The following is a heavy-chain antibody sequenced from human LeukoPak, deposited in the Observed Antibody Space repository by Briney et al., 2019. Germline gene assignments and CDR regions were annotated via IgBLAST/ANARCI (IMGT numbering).Heavy chain of an antibody. J-gene: IGHJ4*02. CDR2: LSYNGTT. CDR1: GGSMNNDY. Sequence: SETLSLTCTVSGGSMNNDYWSWVRQPPGKGLEWIGYLSYNGTTKYNPSFKSRVTISVDTSKNLFSLKLTSVTAADTAVYYCARDPFDWGQGTLVIVSS. V-gene: IGHV4-59*01. CDR3: ARDPFD.